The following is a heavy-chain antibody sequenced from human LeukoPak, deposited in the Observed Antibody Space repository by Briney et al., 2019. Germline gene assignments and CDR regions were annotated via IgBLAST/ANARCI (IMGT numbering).Heavy chain of an antibody. CDR3: ARKISAAGSRWFDP. D-gene: IGHD6-13*01. Sequence: SETLSLTCSVSGGSICSSTYYWDWIRQPPGKGLEWIGNIYNSGSTYYNPSLKSRVTISVDESKNQFSLKLSSVTAADTAVYYCARKISAAGSRWFDPWGQGTLVTVSS. CDR2: IYNSGST. CDR1: GGSICSSTYY. V-gene: IGHV4-39*07. J-gene: IGHJ5*02.